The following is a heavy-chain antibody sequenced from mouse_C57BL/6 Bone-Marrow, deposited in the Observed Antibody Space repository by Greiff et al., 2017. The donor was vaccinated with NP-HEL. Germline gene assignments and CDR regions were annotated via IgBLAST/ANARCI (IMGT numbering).Heavy chain of an antibody. D-gene: IGHD2-4*01. V-gene: IGHV1-64*01. CDR2: IHPNSGST. CDR3: ARDYDLPYYYAMDY. Sequence: QVQLQQPGAELVKPGASVKLSCKASGYTFTSYWMHWVKQRPGQGLEWIGMIHPNSGSTNYNEKFKSKATLTVDKSSSTAYMQLSSLTSEDSAVYYCARDYDLPYYYAMDYWGQGTSVTVSS. J-gene: IGHJ4*01. CDR1: GYTFTSYW.